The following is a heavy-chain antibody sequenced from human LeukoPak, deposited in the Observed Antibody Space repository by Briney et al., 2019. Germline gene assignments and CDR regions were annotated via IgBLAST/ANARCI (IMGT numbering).Heavy chain of an antibody. J-gene: IGHJ4*02. CDR3: ARSLGDD. CDR1: GLTFSTYW. Sequence: GGYLELSCEVSGLTFSTYWMTWVRPAPGKGLEWVASINQNGREKYYVDSVKGRFTISRDSAKDSLYLQMNSLRDEDTAVYYCARSLGDDWGQGTLVTVSS. CDR2: INQNGREK. V-gene: IGHV3-7*01. D-gene: IGHD3-16*01.